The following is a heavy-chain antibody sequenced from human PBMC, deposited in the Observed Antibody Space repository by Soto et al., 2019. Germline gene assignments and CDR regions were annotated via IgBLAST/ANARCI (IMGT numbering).Heavy chain of an antibody. CDR1: GYSFTSYW. CDR3: ARLWSGYSYGYAFQSPHPHYYYYGMDV. D-gene: IGHD5-18*01. J-gene: IGHJ6*02. Sequence: GESLKISCKGSGYSFTSYWIGWVRQMPGKGLEWMGIIYPGDSDTRYSPSFQGQVTISADKSISTAYLQWSSLKASDTAMYYCARLWSGYSYGYAFQSPHPHYYYYGMDVWPRDHGHRLL. CDR2: IYPGDSDT. V-gene: IGHV5-51*01.